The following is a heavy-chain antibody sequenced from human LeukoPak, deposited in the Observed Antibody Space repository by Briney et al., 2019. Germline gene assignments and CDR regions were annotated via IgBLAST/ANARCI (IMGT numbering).Heavy chain of an antibody. CDR3: ARPRGVSSDSYGYHDAFDI. V-gene: IGHV3-11*01. Sequence: GGSLRLSCAASGFTFSDYYMSWIRQAPGKGLEWVSYISSSGSTIYYADSVKGRFTISRDNAKNSLYLQMNSLRAEDTAVYYCARPRGVSSDSYGYHDAFDIWGQGTMVTVSS. CDR1: GFTFSDYY. J-gene: IGHJ3*02. D-gene: IGHD5-18*01. CDR2: ISSSGSTI.